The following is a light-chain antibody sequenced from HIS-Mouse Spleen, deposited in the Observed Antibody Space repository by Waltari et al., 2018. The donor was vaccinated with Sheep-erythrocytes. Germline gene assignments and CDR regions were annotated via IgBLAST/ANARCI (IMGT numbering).Light chain of an antibody. CDR1: SSDVGSYNL. Sequence: QSALTQPASVSGSPGQSITISCTGTSSDVGSYNLFSWYQQHPGKAPKLMIYEGSKRPSRVSNRFSGSKSGNTASLTISGLQAEDEADYYCCSYAGSSTPWVFGGGTKLTVL. J-gene: IGLJ3*02. CDR2: EGS. CDR3: CSYAGSSTPWV. V-gene: IGLV2-23*01.